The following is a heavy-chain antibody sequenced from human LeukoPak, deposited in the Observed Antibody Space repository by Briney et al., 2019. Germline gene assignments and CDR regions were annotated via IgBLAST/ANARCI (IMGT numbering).Heavy chain of an antibody. Sequence: GASVKVSCKASGYTFTGYYMHWVRQAPGQGLEWMGWINPNSGGTNYAQKFQGRVTMTRDTSISTAYMELSRLRSDDTAVYYCARPPRFGVVRGSSWFDPWGQGTLVTVSS. CDR3: ARPPRFGVVRGSSWFDP. CDR2: INPNSGGT. D-gene: IGHD3-3*01. V-gene: IGHV1-2*02. J-gene: IGHJ5*02. CDR1: GYTFTGYY.